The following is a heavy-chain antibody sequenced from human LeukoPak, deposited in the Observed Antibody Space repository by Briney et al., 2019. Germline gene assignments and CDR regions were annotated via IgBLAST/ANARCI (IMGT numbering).Heavy chain of an antibody. CDR3: ARGAGGGSGNNYKDHYYVMDV. V-gene: IGHV4-4*07. J-gene: IGHJ6*02. CDR2: IHSSGTT. D-gene: IGHD3-10*01. CDR1: GGSLCVVY. Sequence: PLGTLSLTRTVSGGSLCVVYGSWIPQPAGKPLEGLGRIHSSGTTNYNPSLKSRVTTSLDTSKNHLSLKLHSVTAADTAVYYWARGAGGGSGNNYKDHYYVMDVGGQGTTVTVSS.